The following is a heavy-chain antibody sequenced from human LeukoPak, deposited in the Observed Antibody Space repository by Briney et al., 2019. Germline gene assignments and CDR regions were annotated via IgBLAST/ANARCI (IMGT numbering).Heavy chain of an antibody. V-gene: IGHV4-31*03. CDR2: IYYSGSN. D-gene: IGHD3-10*01. CDR3: ARAGYYGSGRINWFDP. CDR1: GGSISSGGYY. Sequence: SETLSLTCTVSGGSISSGGYYWSWIRQHPGRGLEWIGYIYYSGSNYYNPSLKSRVTISVDTSKNQFSLKLSSVTAADTAVYYCARAGYYGSGRINWFDPWGQGTLVTVSS. J-gene: IGHJ5*02.